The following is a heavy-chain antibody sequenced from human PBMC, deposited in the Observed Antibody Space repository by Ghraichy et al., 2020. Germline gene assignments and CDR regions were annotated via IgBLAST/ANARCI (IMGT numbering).Heavy chain of an antibody. CDR1: GFTFSIYS. CDR3: GGDWASGYRSDYYYGMDV. J-gene: IGHJ6*02. Sequence: SLRLSCEASGFTFSIYSMNWVRRAPGKGLEWISYISMSGDTTYYADSVQGRFTISRDNDKKSLYLEMNSLRDDDTAVYHCGGDWASGYRSDYYYGMDVWGRGTTVTVSS. D-gene: IGHD3-22*01. CDR2: ISMSGDTT. V-gene: IGHV3-48*02.